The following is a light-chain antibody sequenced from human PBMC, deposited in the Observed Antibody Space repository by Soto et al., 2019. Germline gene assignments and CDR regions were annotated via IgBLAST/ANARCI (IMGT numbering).Light chain of an antibody. CDR3: QHYNSYSEA. Sequence: DIVLTQSPGTLSLSPRERATLSCRASQSVSNNYLAWYQQKPGQAPRLPIYGASSRATGIPDRFSGSGSGTEFTLTISSLQPDDFATYYCQHYNSYSEAFGQGTKVDNK. CDR2: GAS. CDR1: QSVSNNY. J-gene: IGKJ1*01. V-gene: IGKV3-20*01.